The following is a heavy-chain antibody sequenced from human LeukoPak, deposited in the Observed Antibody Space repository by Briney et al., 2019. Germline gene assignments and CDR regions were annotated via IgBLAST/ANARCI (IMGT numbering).Heavy chain of an antibody. J-gene: IGHJ4*02. CDR1: GFTFSSYA. CDR2: ISYDGSNK. Sequence: QPGRSLRLSCAASGFTFSSYAMHWVRQAPGKGLEWVAVISYDGSNKYYADSVKGRFTISRDNSKNMLYLQMNSLRAEDTAMYYCAKEPDMSVDIIFPDFWGQGALVTVSS. CDR3: AKEPDMSVDIIFPDF. V-gene: IGHV3-30-3*01. D-gene: IGHD3-10*01.